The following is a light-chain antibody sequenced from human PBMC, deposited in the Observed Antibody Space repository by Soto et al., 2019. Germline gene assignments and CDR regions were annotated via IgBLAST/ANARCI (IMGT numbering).Light chain of an antibody. J-gene: IGLJ1*01. CDR2: EVS. CDR1: SSDVGGYNY. V-gene: IGLV2-8*01. CDR3: TYYAVSNPCV. Sequence: QSVLTQPPSASGSPGQSVTISCTGTSSDVGGYNYVSWYQQHPGKAPKLMIYEVSKRPSGVPDRFSGSKSGNTASLTVSGLQAEDEADYYCTYYAVSNPCVFRTGNKVPVL.